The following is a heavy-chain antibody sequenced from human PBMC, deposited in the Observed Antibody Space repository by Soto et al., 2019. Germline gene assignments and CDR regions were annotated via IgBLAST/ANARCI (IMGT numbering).Heavy chain of an antibody. Sequence: QVQLQESGPGLVKPSQTLSLTCTVSGGSISSGGYYWSWIRQHPGKGLEWIGYIYYSGSTYYNPSLKSRFTISVATSKNRFSLKLSSLTAEDTAVYYCARSSTSLCMDVWGQGTTVTVSS. D-gene: IGHD2-2*01. J-gene: IGHJ6*02. V-gene: IGHV4-31*03. CDR1: GGSISSGGYY. CDR3: ARSSTSLCMDV. CDR2: IYYSGST.